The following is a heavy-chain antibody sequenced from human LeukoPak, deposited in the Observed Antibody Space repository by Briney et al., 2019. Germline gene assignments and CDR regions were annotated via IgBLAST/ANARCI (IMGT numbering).Heavy chain of an antibody. CDR3: ARDMDSGVDY. D-gene: IGHD4-17*01. CDR2: IYHSGST. CDR1: GGSISSGGYS. J-gene: IGHJ4*02. Sequence: SQTLSLTCAVSGGSISSGGYSWSWIRQPPGKGLEWIGYIYHSGSTYYNPSLKSRVTMSVDTSKNQFSLKLSSVTAADTAVYYCARDMDSGVDYWGQGTLVTVSS. V-gene: IGHV4-30-2*01.